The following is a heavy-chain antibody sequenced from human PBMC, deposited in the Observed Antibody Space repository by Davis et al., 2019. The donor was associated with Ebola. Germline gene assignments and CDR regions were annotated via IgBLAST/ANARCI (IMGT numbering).Heavy chain of an antibody. CDR2: IIPILGIA. D-gene: IGHD1-26*01. V-gene: IGHV1-69*04. CDR1: GGTFSSYA. J-gene: IGHJ4*02. Sequence: AASVKVSCKASGGTFSSYAISWVRQAPGKGLEWMGRIIPILGIANYAQKFQGRVTITADNSTSTAYMELSSLRSEDTAVYYCARGVGAVDYWGQGTLVTVSS. CDR3: ARGVGAVDY.